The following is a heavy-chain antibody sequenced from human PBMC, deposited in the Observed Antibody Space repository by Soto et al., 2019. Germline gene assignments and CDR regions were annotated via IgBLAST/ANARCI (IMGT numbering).Heavy chain of an antibody. CDR2: MNPNSGNT. Sequence: GASVKVSCKASGYTFTSYDINWVRQATGQGLEWMGWMNPNSGNTGYAQKFQGRVTMTRNTSISTAYMELSSLRSEDTAVYYCARAITIFGVVHYYYGMDVWGQGTTVTVSS. V-gene: IGHV1-8*01. D-gene: IGHD3-3*01. CDR1: GYTFTSYD. J-gene: IGHJ6*02. CDR3: ARAITIFGVVHYYYGMDV.